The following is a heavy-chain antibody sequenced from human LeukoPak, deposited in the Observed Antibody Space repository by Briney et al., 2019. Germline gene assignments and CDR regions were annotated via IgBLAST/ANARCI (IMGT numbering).Heavy chain of an antibody. Sequence: SETLSLTCAVYGGSFSGYYWNWIRQPPGKGLEWIGEIYHSGSTNYNPSLESRVTISVDTSKNQFSLKLSSVTAADTAVYYCARESRCSSTSCYIDYWGQGTLVTVSS. V-gene: IGHV4-34*01. CDR1: GGSFSGYY. D-gene: IGHD2-2*02. CDR3: ARESRCSSTSCYIDY. CDR2: IYHSGST. J-gene: IGHJ4*02.